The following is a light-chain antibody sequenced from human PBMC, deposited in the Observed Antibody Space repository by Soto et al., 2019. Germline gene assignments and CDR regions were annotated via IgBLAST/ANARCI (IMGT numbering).Light chain of an antibody. Sequence: QSVLTQPASVSGSPGQSITISCTGTSNDVGGYNYVSWYQQHPGKAPKLMIYEVSNRPSGVSNRFSGSKSGNTASLTISGRQAEDEADYYCSSYTSSSTLVVFGGGTKLTVL. CDR2: EVS. V-gene: IGLV2-14*01. CDR3: SSYTSSSTLVV. J-gene: IGLJ2*01. CDR1: SNDVGGYNY.